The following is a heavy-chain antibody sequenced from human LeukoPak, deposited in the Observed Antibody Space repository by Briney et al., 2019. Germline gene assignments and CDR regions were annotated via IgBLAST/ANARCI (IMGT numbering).Heavy chain of an antibody. J-gene: IGHJ4*02. D-gene: IGHD4-17*01. CDR2: INPSGDNT. Sequence: ASVKVSCKASGYTFTNNFMHWVRQAPGQGLEWMGIINPSGDNTWYAQKFQGRVTMTRDMATSTDYMEVSSLRSEDTAVYYCARDPDYGDYVLDYWGQGTLVTVSS. V-gene: IGHV1-46*01. CDR1: GYTFTNNF. CDR3: ARDPDYGDYVLDY.